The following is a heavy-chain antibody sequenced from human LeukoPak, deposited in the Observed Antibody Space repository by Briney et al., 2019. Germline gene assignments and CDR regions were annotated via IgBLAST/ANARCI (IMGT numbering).Heavy chain of an antibody. CDR3: ARHAGGISATGTRPFDY. Sequence: GSLRLSCAASGFTFSDYYMSWIRQTPGKGLEWIGDIFHNGKTNYNPSLKGRVTISIDTSNNQFSLRLPSVTAADTAVYYCARHAGGISATGTRPFDYWGQGTLVTVSS. CDR1: GFTFSDYY. J-gene: IGHJ4*02. V-gene: IGHV4-34*12. D-gene: IGHD6-13*01. CDR2: IFHNGKT.